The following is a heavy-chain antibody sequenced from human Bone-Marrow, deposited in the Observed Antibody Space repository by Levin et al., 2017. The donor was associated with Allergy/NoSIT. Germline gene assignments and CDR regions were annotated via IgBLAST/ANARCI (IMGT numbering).Heavy chain of an antibody. CDR2: IKSKTDGGTT. V-gene: IGHV3-15*01. CDR3: TTGWYSSSSWGNIDY. J-gene: IGHJ4*02. D-gene: IGHD6-6*01. CDR1: GFTFSNAW. Sequence: AGGSLRLSCAASGFTFSNAWMSWVRQAPGKGLEWVGRIKSKTDGGTTDYAAPVKGRFTISRDDSKNTLYLQMNSLKTEDTAVYYCTTGWYSSSSWGNIDYWGQGTLVTVSS.